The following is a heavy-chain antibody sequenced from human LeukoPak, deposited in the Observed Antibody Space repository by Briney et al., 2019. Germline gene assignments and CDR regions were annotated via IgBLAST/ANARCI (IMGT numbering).Heavy chain of an antibody. V-gene: IGHV3-74*01. Sequence: GGSLRLSCAASGFTFSSYWMHWVRQAPGKGLVWVSRINNDGSSTSYADSVKGRFTISRDNAKNTLYPQMNSLRAEDTAVYYCARWGVWGSYRPIDYWGQGSLVTVSS. J-gene: IGHJ4*02. CDR1: GFTFSSYW. D-gene: IGHD3-16*02. CDR3: ARWGVWGSYRPIDY. CDR2: INNDGSST.